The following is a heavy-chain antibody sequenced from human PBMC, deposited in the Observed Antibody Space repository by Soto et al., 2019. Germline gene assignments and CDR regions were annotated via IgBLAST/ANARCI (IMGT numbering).Heavy chain of an antibody. J-gene: IGHJ6*02. CDR1: GGSISSSSYY. Sequence: PSETLSLTCTVSGGSISSSSYYWGWIRQPPGKGLEWIGSIYYSGSTYYNPSLKSRVTISVDTSKNQFSLKLSSVTAADTAVYYCACIFSGGYGYGFYYYGMGVWGQGTTVTV. CDR2: IYYSGST. D-gene: IGHD5-18*01. V-gene: IGHV4-39*01. CDR3: ACIFSGGYGYGFYYYGMGV.